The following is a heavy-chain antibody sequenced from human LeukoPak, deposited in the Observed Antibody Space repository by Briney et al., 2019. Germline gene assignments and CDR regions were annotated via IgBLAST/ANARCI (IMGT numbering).Heavy chain of an antibody. CDR2: IIPIFRTA. V-gene: IGHV1-69*13. D-gene: IGHD3-22*01. Sequence: SVKVSCKASGGTFRSFAISWVRQAPGQGRDWMGGIIPIFRTANYAQKFQGRVTITADESTSTAYMELSSLRSEDTAVYYCARALRYYSDSSGYAFDYWGQGTLVTVSS. CDR3: ARALRYYSDSSGYAFDY. CDR1: GGTFRSFA. J-gene: IGHJ4*02.